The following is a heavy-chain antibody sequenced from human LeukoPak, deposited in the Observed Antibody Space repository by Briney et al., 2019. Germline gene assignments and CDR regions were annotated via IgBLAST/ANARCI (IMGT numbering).Heavy chain of an antibody. Sequence: GGSLRLSCAASGFTFSSYGMHWVRQAPGKGLEWVAVISYDGSNKYYADSVKGRFTISRDNSKNTPYLQMNSLRAEDTAVYYCAKDPGGSYYYFDYWGQGTLVTVSS. D-gene: IGHD1-26*01. CDR2: ISYDGSNK. V-gene: IGHV3-30*18. CDR1: GFTFSSYG. CDR3: AKDPGGSYYYFDY. J-gene: IGHJ4*02.